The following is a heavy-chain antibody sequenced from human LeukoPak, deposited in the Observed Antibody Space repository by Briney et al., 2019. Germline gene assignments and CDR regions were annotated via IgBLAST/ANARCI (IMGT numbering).Heavy chain of an antibody. V-gene: IGHV4-59*12. J-gene: IGHJ4*02. D-gene: IGHD3-16*02. CDR1: GGSISSYY. CDR2: IYYSGST. Sequence: SETLSLTCTVSGGSISSYYWSWIRQPPGKGLEWIGYIYYSGSTNYNPSLKSRVTMSVDTSKNQFSLKLSSVTAADTAVYYCARERDDYVWGSYRYFDYWGQGTLVTVSS. CDR3: ARERDDYVWGSYRYFDY.